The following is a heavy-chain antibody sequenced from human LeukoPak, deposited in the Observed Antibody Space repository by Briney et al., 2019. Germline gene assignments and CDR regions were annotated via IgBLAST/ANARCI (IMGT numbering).Heavy chain of an antibody. V-gene: IGHV3-74*01. CDR1: GFTVSSNY. J-gene: IGHJ4*02. CDR3: ATLAYCGGDCYRPL. D-gene: IGHD2-21*02. CDR2: INSDGSST. Sequence: GGSLRLSCAASGFTVSSNYMSWVRQAPGKGLVWVSRINSDGSSTSYADSVKGRFTISRDNAKNTLYLQMNSLRAEDTAVYYCATLAYCGGDCYRPLWGQGTLVTVSS.